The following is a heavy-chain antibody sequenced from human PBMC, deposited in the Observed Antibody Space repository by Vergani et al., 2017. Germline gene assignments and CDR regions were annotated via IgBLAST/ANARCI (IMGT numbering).Heavy chain of an antibody. J-gene: IGHJ4*02. CDR2: INHSGST. CDR1: CGSFSGYY. CDR3: ARQKNYDYVWGSYRQYYFDY. V-gene: IGHV4-34*01. D-gene: IGHD3-16*02. Sequence: QVQLPQWGAGLLKPSETLSLTCAVYCGSFSGYYWSWIRQPPGKGLEWIGEINHSGSTNYNPSLKSRVTISVDTSKNQFSLKLSSVTAADTAVYYCARQKNYDYVWGSYRQYYFDYWGQGTLVTVSS.